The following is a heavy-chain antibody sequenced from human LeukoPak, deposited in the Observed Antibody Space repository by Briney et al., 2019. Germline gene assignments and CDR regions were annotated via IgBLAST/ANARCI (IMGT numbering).Heavy chain of an antibody. CDR3: ARDLDIVVVPAAMPV. CDR2: INPNSGGT. D-gene: IGHD2-2*03. J-gene: IGHJ3*01. Sequence: GASAKVSCKASVYTFTGYYMHWVRQAPGQGLEWMGWINPNSGGTNYAQKFQGRVTMTRDTSISTAYMELSRLRSDDTAVYYCARDLDIVVVPAAMPVWGQGTMVTVSS. CDR1: VYTFTGYY. V-gene: IGHV1-2*02.